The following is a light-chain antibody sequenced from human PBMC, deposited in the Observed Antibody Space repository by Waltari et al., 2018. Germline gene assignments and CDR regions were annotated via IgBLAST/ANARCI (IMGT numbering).Light chain of an antibody. J-gene: IGLJ2*01. V-gene: IGLV2-23*02. CDR2: EVS. CDR3: CSYAGTNTWV. Sequence: QSALTQPASVSASPGQSITISCNGTSSDVGDYNLVSWYQQHPAKATKLLIFEVSKRPTGVSNRFSASKSGNTASMTISGLQAEDEATYHCCSYAGTNTWVFGGGTKVTVL. CDR1: SSDVGDYNL.